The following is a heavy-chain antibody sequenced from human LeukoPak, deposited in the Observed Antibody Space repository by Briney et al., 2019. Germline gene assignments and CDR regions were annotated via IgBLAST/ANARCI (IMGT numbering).Heavy chain of an antibody. J-gene: IGHJ4*02. CDR2: ISNSGSSI. CDR1: GFTFSSYE. D-gene: IGHD5-24*01. Sequence: PGGSLRLSCAASGFTFSSYEMNWVRQAPGKGLEWLSHISNSGSSIQYADSVKGRFTISRDNAKNSLYLQMNSLRVEDTAVYYCARTRDGPLAYWGQGILVTVSS. V-gene: IGHV3-48*03. CDR3: ARTRDGPLAY.